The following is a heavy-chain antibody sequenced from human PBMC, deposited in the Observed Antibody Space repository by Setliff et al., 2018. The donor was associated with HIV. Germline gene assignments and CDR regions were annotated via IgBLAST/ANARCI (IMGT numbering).Heavy chain of an antibody. J-gene: IGHJ4*02. Sequence: SVKVSCKASGDTFSTYAITWVRQAPGQGLEWMGGIIPLVTIANYAQEFQGRVRFTADKSTSTAYMELNSLTSDDTAVYYCARVADRNYDFWSAYEYWGQGTLVTVSS. CDR3: ARVADRNYDFWSAYEY. D-gene: IGHD3-3*01. CDR2: IIPLVTIA. V-gene: IGHV1-69*10. CDR1: GDTFSTYA.